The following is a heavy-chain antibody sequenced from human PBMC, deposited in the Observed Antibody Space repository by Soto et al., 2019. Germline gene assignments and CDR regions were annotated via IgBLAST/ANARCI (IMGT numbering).Heavy chain of an antibody. V-gene: IGHV1-2*04. D-gene: IGHD1-26*01. Sequence: ASVKVSCKASGYTFTGYYMHWVRQAPGQGLEWMGWINPNSGGTNYAQKFQGWVTMTRDTSISTAYMELSRLRSDDTAVYYCARDLSGSYYAFDIWGQGTMVTVSS. J-gene: IGHJ3*02. CDR3: ARDLSGSYYAFDI. CDR1: GYTFTGYY. CDR2: INPNSGGT.